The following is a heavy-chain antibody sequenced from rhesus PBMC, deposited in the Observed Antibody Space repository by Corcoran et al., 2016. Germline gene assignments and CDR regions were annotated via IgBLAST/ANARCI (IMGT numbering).Heavy chain of an antibody. CDR2: INGNSGST. V-gene: IGHV4-80*01. D-gene: IGHD1-44*01. CDR1: GGSFSSYW. Sequence: QVQLQESGPGLVKPSETLSLTCAVSGGSFSSYWWSWIRQPPGKGLEWIGEINGNSGSTNYNPSLKSRVTISKDASKNQFSLKLSSVTAADTAVYYCVRYMGSRRRLDVWGPGVLVTVSS. CDR3: VRYMGSRRRLDV. J-gene: IGHJ5-1*01.